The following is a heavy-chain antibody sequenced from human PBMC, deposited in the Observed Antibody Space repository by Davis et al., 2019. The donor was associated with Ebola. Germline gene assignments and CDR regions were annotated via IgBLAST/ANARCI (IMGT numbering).Heavy chain of an antibody. CDR3: AGNVYQLLYRPFDP. CDR1: GGSISSSSYY. CDR2: IYYSGST. J-gene: IGHJ5*02. Sequence: SETLSLTCTVSGGSISSSSYYWGWIRQPPGKGLEWIGSIYYSGSTYYNPSLKSRVTISVDTSKNQFSLKLSSVTAADTAVYYCAGNVYQLLYRPFDPWGQGTLVTVSS. D-gene: IGHD2-2*02. V-gene: IGHV4-39*07.